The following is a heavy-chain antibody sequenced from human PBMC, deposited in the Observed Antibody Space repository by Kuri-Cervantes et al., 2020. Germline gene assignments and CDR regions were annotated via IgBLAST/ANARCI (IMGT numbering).Heavy chain of an antibody. V-gene: IGHV3-7*01. D-gene: IGHD6-19*01. Sequence: GESLKISCAASGFTFSDYYMSWIRQAPGKGLEWVANIKQGGSEKYYVDSVKGRYTISRDNAKNSLYLQMNSLRAEDTAVYYCARARPAVAGSSHDPFDIWGQGTMVTVSS. CDR2: IKQGGSEK. CDR1: GFTFSDYY. J-gene: IGHJ3*02. CDR3: ARARPAVAGSSHDPFDI.